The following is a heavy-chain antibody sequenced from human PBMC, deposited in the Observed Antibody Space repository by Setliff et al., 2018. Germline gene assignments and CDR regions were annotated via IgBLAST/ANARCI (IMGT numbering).Heavy chain of an antibody. D-gene: IGHD6-25*01. CDR1: GFTFSLHA. V-gene: IGHV3-30*04. Sequence: GGSLRLSCAVSGFTFSLHAMPWVRQAPGKGLEWVAVISDDGNNEYYADSVKGGCTISRDNSKNTLYLQMSSPTTEDTAVFYCVPGRGSWGQGTLVTVSS. J-gene: IGHJ5*02. CDR3: VPGRGS. CDR2: ISDDGNNE.